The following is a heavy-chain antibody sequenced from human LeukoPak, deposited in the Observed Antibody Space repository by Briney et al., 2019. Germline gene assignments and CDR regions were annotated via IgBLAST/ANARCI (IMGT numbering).Heavy chain of an antibody. D-gene: IGHD3-10*01. V-gene: IGHV3-7*04. J-gene: IGHJ4*02. Sequence: PGRSLRLSCAASGFTFSNFGMHWVRQAPGKGLEWVANIKQDGSEKYYVDSVKGRFTISRDNAKNSLYLQMNSLRAEDTAVYYCARMHHGGFDYWGQGTLVTVSS. CDR2: IKQDGSEK. CDR3: ARMHHGGFDY. CDR1: GFTFSNFG.